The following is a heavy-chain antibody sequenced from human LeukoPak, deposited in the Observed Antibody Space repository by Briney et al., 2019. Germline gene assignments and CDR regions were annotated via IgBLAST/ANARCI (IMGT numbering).Heavy chain of an antibody. CDR1: GFTFSSYS. CDR2: ISRGSRPI. D-gene: IGHD6-13*01. J-gene: IGHJ4*02. CDR3: ASGIGATGGY. V-gene: IGHV3-48*02. Sequence: GGGLRLSCAASGFTFSSYSMNWVRQAPGRGVEGVSYISRGSRPIYYADSVRGGFTISRDNAKNSLYLQMNSLRYEDTAVYYCASGIGATGGYWGQGTLVTVSS.